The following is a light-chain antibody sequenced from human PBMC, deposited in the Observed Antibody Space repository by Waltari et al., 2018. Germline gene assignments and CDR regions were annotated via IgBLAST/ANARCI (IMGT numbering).Light chain of an antibody. Sequence: EIVLTQSPGSLSLSPGERATLSCRASQSVSSNYLAWYQQKPGQAPRLLIDGASTRATGIPDRFSGSGSGTDFTLTITRLEPEECAVYYCQQYASSPLTFGGGTKVEIK. CDR1: QSVSSNY. CDR3: QQYASSPLT. V-gene: IGKV3-20*01. J-gene: IGKJ4*01. CDR2: GAS.